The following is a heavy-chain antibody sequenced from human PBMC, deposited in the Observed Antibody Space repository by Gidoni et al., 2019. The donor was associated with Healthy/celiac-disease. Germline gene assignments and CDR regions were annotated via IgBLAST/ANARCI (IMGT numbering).Heavy chain of an antibody. D-gene: IGHD2-2*02. CDR3: ARDGYCSSTSCYMGYYYYGMDV. CDR1: GYTFTGYY. Sequence: QVQLVQSGAEVKKPGASVKVSCKASGYTFTGYYMHWVRQAPGQGLEWMGWINPNSGGTNYAQKFQGRVTMTRDTSISTAYMELSRLRSDDTAVYYCARDGYCSSTSCYMGYYYYGMDVWGQGTTVTVSS. V-gene: IGHV1-2*02. CDR2: INPNSGGT. J-gene: IGHJ6*02.